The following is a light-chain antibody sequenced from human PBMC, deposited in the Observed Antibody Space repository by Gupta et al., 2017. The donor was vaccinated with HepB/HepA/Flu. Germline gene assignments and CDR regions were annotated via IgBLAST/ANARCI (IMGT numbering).Light chain of an antibody. Sequence: QSALTQPASVSGSPGQSITISCTGTSSDVGGYNFVSWYQQHPGKAPKLMIYDVSNRPSGVSNRFSGSKYGNTASLTISGLQAEDEADYSCSSYTSSSTLVLGGGTKLTVL. V-gene: IGLV2-14*03. CDR1: SSDVGGYNF. J-gene: IGLJ2*01. CDR2: DVS. CDR3: SSYTSSSTLV.